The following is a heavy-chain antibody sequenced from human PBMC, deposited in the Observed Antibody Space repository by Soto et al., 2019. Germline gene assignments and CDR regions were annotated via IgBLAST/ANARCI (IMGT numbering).Heavy chain of an antibody. CDR1: GGSISSYY. V-gene: IGHV4-4*07. Sequence: SETLSLTCTVSGGSISSYYWSWIRQPAGKGLEWIGRIYTSGSTNYNPSLKSRVTTSVDTSKNQFSLKLSSVTAADTAVYYCARDGIAVAGNKYYNGMDVWGQGTTVTV. D-gene: IGHD6-19*01. CDR2: IYTSGST. CDR3: ARDGIAVAGNKYYNGMDV. J-gene: IGHJ6*02.